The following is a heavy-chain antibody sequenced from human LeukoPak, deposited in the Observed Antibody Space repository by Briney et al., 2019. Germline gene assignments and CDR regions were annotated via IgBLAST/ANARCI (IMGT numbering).Heavy chain of an antibody. CDR1: GYTFTSYH. Sequence: ASVKVSCKASGYTFTSYHMHWVRQAPGQGLEWMGIINPSGGTTNYAQKFRGRVTMTRDMSTSTVYMELRSLRSDDTAVYYCARGLQENLAWLQAFSAFDIWGQGTMVTVSS. CDR3: ARGLQENLAWLQAFSAFDI. CDR2: INPSGGTT. J-gene: IGHJ3*02. V-gene: IGHV1-46*01. D-gene: IGHD6-19*01.